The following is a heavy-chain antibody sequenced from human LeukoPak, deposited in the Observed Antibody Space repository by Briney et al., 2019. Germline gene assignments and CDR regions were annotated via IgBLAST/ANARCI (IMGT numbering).Heavy chain of an antibody. J-gene: IGHJ4*02. CDR3: ASSYYYDSSGPGGGDDY. V-gene: IGHV1-69*04. CDR1: GGTFSSYA. D-gene: IGHD3-22*01. CDR2: IIPIFGIA. Sequence: SVKVSCKASGGTFSSYAISWVRQAPGQGLEWMGRIIPIFGIANYAQKFQGRVTITADKSTSTAHMELSSLRSEDTAVYYCASSYYYDSSGPGGGDDYWGQGTLVTVSS.